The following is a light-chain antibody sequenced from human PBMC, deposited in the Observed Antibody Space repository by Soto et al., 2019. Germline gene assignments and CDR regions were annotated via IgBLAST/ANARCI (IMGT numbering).Light chain of an antibody. CDR2: EVS. CDR3: FSFTTDWTHV. J-gene: IGLJ1*01. CDR1: SSDIGAYNY. Sequence: QSALTQPASVSWSPGQSITISCTGSSSDIGAYNYVSWFQQYPGKAPKLIISEVSNRPPGVSNRFSGSKSGTAASLTISGLQTEDEADYFCFSFTTDWTHVFGTGTKVTVL. V-gene: IGLV2-14*01.